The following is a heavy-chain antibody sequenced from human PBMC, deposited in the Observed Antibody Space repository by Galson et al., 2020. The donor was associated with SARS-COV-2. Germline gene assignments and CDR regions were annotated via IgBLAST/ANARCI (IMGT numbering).Heavy chain of an antibody. CDR3: TTDLECPYCSSTPAVHYYYYMDV. CDR2: IKSKTDGGTT. D-gene: IGHD2-2*01. CDR1: GFTFSNAW. Sequence: GESLKISCAASGFTFSNAWMSWVRQAPGKGLEWVGRIKSKTDGGTTDYAAPVKGRFTISRDDSKNTLYLQMNSLKTEDTAVYYCTTDLECPYCSSTPAVHYYYYMDVWGKGTTVTVSS. V-gene: IGHV3-15*01. J-gene: IGHJ6*03.